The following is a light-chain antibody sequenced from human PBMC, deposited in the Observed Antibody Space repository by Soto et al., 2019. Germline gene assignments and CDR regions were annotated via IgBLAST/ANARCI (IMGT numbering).Light chain of an antibody. J-gene: IGKJ1*01. Sequence: DIVMTQSPDSLAVSLGERATINCKSSQSVLYSSNNKNYLAWYQQKPGQPPKLLIYWASTRESGVPDRFSGSGSGTDFTLTISRLQAEDVAVYYCQQYYNPPRTFGQGTKVEVK. CDR2: WAS. CDR1: QSVLYSSNNKNY. CDR3: QQYYNPPRT. V-gene: IGKV4-1*01.